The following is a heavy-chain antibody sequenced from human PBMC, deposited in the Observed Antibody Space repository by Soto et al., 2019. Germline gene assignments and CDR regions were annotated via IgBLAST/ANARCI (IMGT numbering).Heavy chain of an antibody. J-gene: IGHJ4*01. Sequence: EVQLVESGGGLVQPGGSLTLSCAASGFTFGSYSMGWVRQAPGRGLEWVATVIEDGSGKYHMDSVKGRFSISRDNARNSFYLHMSSLIVEDTVVYLCVRTEAEYWCHGSLGTVSS. CDR3: VRTEAEY. CDR2: VIEDGSGK. CDR1: GFTFGSYS. V-gene: IGHV3-7*05.